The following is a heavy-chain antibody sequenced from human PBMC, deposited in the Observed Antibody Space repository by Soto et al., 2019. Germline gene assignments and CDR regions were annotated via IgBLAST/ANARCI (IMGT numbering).Heavy chain of an antibody. CDR2: IYWDDDK. J-gene: IGHJ4*02. Sequence: TLVNPTQTLTLTVTFSGFSLSTIGVGVCCILQPPGKALEWLALIYWDDDKLYSLSLKSRLTITKDTSKKQVVLTMTNMDPVDRDQYYCAHTCLLRYFEMPYDYWGQGTLVTVSS. V-gene: IGHV2-5*02. CDR3: AHTCLLRYFEMPYDY. D-gene: IGHD3-9*01. CDR1: GFSLSTIGVG.